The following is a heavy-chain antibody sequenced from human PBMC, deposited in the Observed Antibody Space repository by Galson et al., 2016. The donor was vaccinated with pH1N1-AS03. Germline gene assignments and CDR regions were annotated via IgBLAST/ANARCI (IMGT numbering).Heavy chain of an antibody. V-gene: IGHV1-69*05. Sequence: SVKVSCKASGGTLNNYAVNWVRQAPGQGLEWMGGISPIFGSANHAQKFQGRVTITRDTSESTAYTELSSLRSEDTAVYFCARDRGSVYDLFDYYYGMDVWGQGTTVTVSS. CDR1: GGTLNNYA. J-gene: IGHJ6*02. CDR2: ISPIFGSA. CDR3: ARDRGSVYDLFDYYYGMDV. D-gene: IGHD5/OR15-5a*01.